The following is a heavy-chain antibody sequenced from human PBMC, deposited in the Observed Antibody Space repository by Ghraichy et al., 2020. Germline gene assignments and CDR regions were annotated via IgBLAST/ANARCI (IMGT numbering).Heavy chain of an antibody. CDR2: IYYSGST. CDR1: GGSISSYY. Sequence: ETLSLTCTVSGGSISSYYWSWIRQPPGKGLEWIGYIYYSGSTNYNPSLKSRVTISVDTSKNQFSLKLSSVTAADTAVYYCARAGGGYYYDSSGLDYWGQGTLVTVSS. D-gene: IGHD3-22*01. V-gene: IGHV4-59*01. CDR3: ARAGGGYYYDSSGLDY. J-gene: IGHJ4*02.